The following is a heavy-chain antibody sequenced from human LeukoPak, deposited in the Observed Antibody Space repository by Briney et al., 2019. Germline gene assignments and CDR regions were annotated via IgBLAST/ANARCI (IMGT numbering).Heavy chain of an antibody. Sequence: GESLRISCKGSGYSFTSYWISWVSQMPGKGLEWMGRIDPSDSYTNYSPSFQGHVTISADKSISTAYLQWSSLRASDTAMYYCARTLTTDIDYWGQGTLVTVSS. D-gene: IGHD4-11*01. V-gene: IGHV5-10-1*01. CDR3: ARTLTTDIDY. J-gene: IGHJ4*02. CDR2: IDPSDSYT. CDR1: GYSFTSYW.